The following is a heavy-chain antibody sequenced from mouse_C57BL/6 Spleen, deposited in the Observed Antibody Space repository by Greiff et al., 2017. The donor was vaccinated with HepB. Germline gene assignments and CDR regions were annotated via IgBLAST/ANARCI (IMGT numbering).Heavy chain of an antibody. V-gene: IGHV14-3*01. CDR3: ARWWVYSNYSYYAMDY. J-gene: IGHJ4*01. Sequence: EVQLQQSVAELVRPGASVKLSCTASGFNIKNTYMHWVKQRPEQGLEWIGRIDPANGNTKYAPKFQGKATITADTSSNTAYLQLSSLTSEDTAIYYCARWWVYSNYSYYAMDYWGQGTSVTVSS. D-gene: IGHD2-5*01. CDR2: IDPANGNT. CDR1: GFNIKNTY.